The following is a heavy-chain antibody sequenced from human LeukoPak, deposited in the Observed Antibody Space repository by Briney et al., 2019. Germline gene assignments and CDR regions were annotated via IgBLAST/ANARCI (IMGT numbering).Heavy chain of an antibody. J-gene: IGHJ4*02. CDR3: ARDGEGYGFDY. CDR1: GFTFSSYS. D-gene: IGHD5-12*01. Sequence: GGSLRLSCAASGFTFSSYSMNWVRQAPGKGLEWVSYISSSSSTIYYADSVKGRFTISRDNAKNSLYLQMNSLRAEDTAVYYCARDGEGYGFDYWGQGTLVTVSS. V-gene: IGHV3-48*01. CDR2: ISSSSSTI.